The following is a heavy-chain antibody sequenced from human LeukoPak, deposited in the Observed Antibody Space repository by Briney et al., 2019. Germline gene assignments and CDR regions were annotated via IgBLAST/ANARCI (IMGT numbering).Heavy chain of an antibody. Sequence: ASVKVSCKASGYTFSGYGFSWVRQAPGQGLEWMGWVSAYNGNTIYAQSYQGRVTMTTDTSTSTAYMELRSLRPDDTAVYCCARGAGSYGDYSLWLGYWGQGTLVTVSS. CDR2: VSAYNGNT. J-gene: IGHJ4*02. V-gene: IGHV1-18*01. D-gene: IGHD4-17*01. CDR1: GYTFSGYG. CDR3: ARGAGSYGDYSLWLGY.